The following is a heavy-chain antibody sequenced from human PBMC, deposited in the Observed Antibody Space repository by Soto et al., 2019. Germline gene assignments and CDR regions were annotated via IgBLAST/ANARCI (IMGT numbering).Heavy chain of an antibody. Sequence: QVQLEQSGPEVKRPGTSVKVSCKASGGAFGRYSVSWVRQAPGQGLEWIGGVIPAFNTSNYSLKFQGRVAIVADLSTSTVFMELRSLRSEDTALYYCARGDEMTAVTIFEYWGQGTQVTVSS. D-gene: IGHD4-17*01. J-gene: IGHJ4*02. V-gene: IGHV1-69*01. CDR1: GGAFGRYS. CDR2: VIPAFNTS. CDR3: ARGDEMTAVTIFEY.